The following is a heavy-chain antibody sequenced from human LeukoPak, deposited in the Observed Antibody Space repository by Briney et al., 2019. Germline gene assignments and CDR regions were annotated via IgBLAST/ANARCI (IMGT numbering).Heavy chain of an antibody. V-gene: IGHV1-18*01. CDR3: ARDRGYLGYCSSTSCYRSYYMDA. Sequence: ASVKVSCKASGYTFTSYGISWVRQAPGQGLEWMGWINAYNGNTNYAQKLQGRVTMTTDTSTSTAYMELRSLRSDDTAVYYCARDRGYLGYCSSTSCYRSYYMDAWGKGTTVTVSS. D-gene: IGHD2-2*01. CDR2: INAYNGNT. J-gene: IGHJ6*03. CDR1: GYTFTSYG.